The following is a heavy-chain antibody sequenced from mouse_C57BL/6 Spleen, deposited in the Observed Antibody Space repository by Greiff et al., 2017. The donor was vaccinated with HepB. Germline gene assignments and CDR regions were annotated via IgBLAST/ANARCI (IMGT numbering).Heavy chain of an antibody. Sequence: EVKLVESGGGLVQPGGSLSLSCAASGFTFTDYYMSWVRQPPGKALEWLGFIRNKANGYTTEYSASVKGRFTISRDNTQSILYLQMNALRAEDSATCYCARYDWAWFAYWGQGTLVTVSA. CDR1: GFTFTDYY. V-gene: IGHV7-3*01. CDR3: ARYDWAWFAY. D-gene: IGHD4-1*01. J-gene: IGHJ3*01. CDR2: IRNKANGYTT.